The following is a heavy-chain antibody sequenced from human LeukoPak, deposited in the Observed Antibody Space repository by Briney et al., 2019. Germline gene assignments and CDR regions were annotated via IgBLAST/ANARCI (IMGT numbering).Heavy chain of an antibody. CDR2: IKQDGSEK. V-gene: IGHV3-7*04. J-gene: IGHJ4*02. Sequence: GGSLRLSCAASGFTFSSYAMSWVRQAPGKGLEWVANIKQDGSEKYFVDSVKGRFTISRDNSNNSLYLQMNSLRAEDTAVYYCARAVSSGYYNLYFDYWGQGTLVTVSS. CDR1: GFTFSSYA. CDR3: ARAVSSGYYNLYFDY. D-gene: IGHD3-3*01.